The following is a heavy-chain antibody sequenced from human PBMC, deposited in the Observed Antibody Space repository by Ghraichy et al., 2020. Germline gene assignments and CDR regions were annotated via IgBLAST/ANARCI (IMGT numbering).Heavy chain of an antibody. CDR2: IKQDGSER. CDR1: EFTFSTYW. V-gene: IGHV3-7*01. J-gene: IGHJ4*02. CDR3: TRGSWGFYY. Sequence: GGSLRLSCTASEFTFSTYWMTWLRQAPGKGLEWVASIKQDGSERYYVDSVKGRFTTSRDNVKNSLFLQMNSLRADDTAVYYCTRGSWGFYYWGQGALVTVSS. D-gene: IGHD7-27*01.